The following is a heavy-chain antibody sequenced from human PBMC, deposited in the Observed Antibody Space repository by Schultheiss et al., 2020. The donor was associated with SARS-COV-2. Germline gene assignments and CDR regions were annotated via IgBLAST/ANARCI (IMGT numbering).Heavy chain of an antibody. V-gene: IGHV3-23*01. Sequence: GGSLRLSCAASGFTFSSYSMNWVRQAPGKGLEWVSAISGSGGSTYYADSVKGRFTISRDNSKNTLYLQMNSLRAEDTAVYYCARQLVVPAAYNWFDPWGQGTLVTVSS. CDR3: ARQLVVPAAYNWFDP. J-gene: IGHJ5*02. CDR1: GFTFSSYS. D-gene: IGHD2-2*01. CDR2: ISGSGGST.